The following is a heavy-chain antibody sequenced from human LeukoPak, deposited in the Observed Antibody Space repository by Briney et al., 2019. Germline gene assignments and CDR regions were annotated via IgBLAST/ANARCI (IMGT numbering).Heavy chain of an antibody. D-gene: IGHD5-18*01. CDR2: IYSGGST. Sequence: GGSLRLSCAASGFTVSSNYMSWVRQAPGKGLEWVSVIYSGGSTYYADSVKGRFTISRDNSKNTLYIQMNSLRAEDTAVYYCARGGYSYGFHYGMDVWGEGTAHPVSS. J-gene: IGHJ6*01. V-gene: IGHV3-66*01. CDR3: ARGGYSYGFHYGMDV. CDR1: GFTVSSNY.